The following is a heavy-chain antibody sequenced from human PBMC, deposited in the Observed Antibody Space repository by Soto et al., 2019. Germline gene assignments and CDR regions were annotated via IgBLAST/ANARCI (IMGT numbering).Heavy chain of an antibody. CDR1: GFTSSSYG. V-gene: IGHV3-30*18. D-gene: IGHD5-12*01. J-gene: IGHJ4*02. Sequence: SLRLSCAASGFTSSSYGMHWVRQAPGKGLEWVAVISYDGSNKYYADSVKGRFTISRDNSKNTLYLQMNSLRAEDTAVYYCAKDSGYIVATDPYFDYWGQGTLVTVSS. CDR2: ISYDGSNK. CDR3: AKDSGYIVATDPYFDY.